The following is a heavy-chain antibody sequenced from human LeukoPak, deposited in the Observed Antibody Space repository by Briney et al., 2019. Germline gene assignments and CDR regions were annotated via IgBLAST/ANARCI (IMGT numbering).Heavy chain of an antibody. CDR3: AKVGTYYYDSSGYLFDY. D-gene: IGHD3-22*01. CDR1: GFTFSSYW. V-gene: IGHV3-23*01. J-gene: IGHJ4*02. Sequence: PGGSLRLSCAASGFTFSSYWMNWARQAPGKGLEWVSAISGSGGSTYYADSVKGRFTISRDNSKNTLYLQMNSLRAEDTAVYYCAKVGTYYYDSSGYLFDYWGQGTLVTVSS. CDR2: ISGSGGST.